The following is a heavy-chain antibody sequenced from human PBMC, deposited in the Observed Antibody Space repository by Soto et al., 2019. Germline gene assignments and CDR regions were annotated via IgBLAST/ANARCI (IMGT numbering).Heavy chain of an antibody. Sequence: QVQLMQSGAEVKKPGASVKVSCKASGDTFTEYYIHWVRQAPGQGLEWMGTVNPSGGHTTYAQHFLGRVTMTRDTATSTLYMELTRLTSEDTAVYYCARGEHVVVVTAALDYWGQGTLVTVSS. V-gene: IGHV1-46*01. D-gene: IGHD2-21*02. CDR1: GDTFTEYY. J-gene: IGHJ4*02. CDR2: VNPSGGHT. CDR3: ARGEHVVVVTAALDY.